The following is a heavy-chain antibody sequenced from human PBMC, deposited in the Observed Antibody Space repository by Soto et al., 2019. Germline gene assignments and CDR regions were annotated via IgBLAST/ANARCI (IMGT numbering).Heavy chain of an antibody. J-gene: IGHJ6*02. D-gene: IGHD7-27*01. CDR1: GYRFTTYG. CDR2: ISTYNGNT. V-gene: IGHV1-18*04. Sequence: QVQLLQSGAEVKKPGASVKVSCKASGYRFTTYGITWVRLAPGQGLEWLGGISTYNGNTDYAQNLQDRVTMTTETSTSTAYMEVMSLTSDDTAVYYCARGLGTNGLDVWGQGTTVTVSS. CDR3: ARGLGTNGLDV.